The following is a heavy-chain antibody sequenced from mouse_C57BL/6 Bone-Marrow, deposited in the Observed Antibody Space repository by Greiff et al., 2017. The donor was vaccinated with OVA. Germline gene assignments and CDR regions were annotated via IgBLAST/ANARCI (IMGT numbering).Heavy chain of an antibody. CDR1: GYTFTSYW. D-gene: IGHD4-1*01. V-gene: IGHV1-64*01. CDR3: ARRVTGTFFDY. CDR2: IHPNSGST. Sequence: QVQLQQSGAELVKPGASVKLSCKASGYTFTSYWMHWVKQRPGQGLEWIGMIHPNSGSTNYNEKFKSKATLTVDKSSSTAYMQLSSLTSEDSAVYYCARRVTGTFFDYWGQGTTLTVSS. J-gene: IGHJ2*01.